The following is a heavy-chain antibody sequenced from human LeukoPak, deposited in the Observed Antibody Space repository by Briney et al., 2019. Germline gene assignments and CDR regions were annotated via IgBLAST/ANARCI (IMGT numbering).Heavy chain of an antibody. Sequence: GGSLRLSCGTSGFSFSAYGMHWVRQAPGKGLVWVAAISYDGSNKYYADSVKGRFTISRDNSKNTLYLQMNSLRAEDTAVYYCARDPMNPLDTAMPDYYYYYMDVWGKGTTVTVSS. CDR2: ISYDGSNK. V-gene: IGHV3-30*03. J-gene: IGHJ6*03. CDR1: GFSFSAYG. D-gene: IGHD5-18*01. CDR3: ARDPMNPLDTAMPDYYYYYMDV.